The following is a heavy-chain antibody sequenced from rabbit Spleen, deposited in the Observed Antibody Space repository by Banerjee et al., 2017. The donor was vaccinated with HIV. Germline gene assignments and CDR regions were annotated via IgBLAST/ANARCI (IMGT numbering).Heavy chain of an antibody. D-gene: IGHD8-1*01. CDR3: ARDTGSSFSSYGMDL. CDR2: VNTATGKP. Sequence: QEELEESGGGLVKPEGSLTLTCKASGFSFSDRDVMCWVRQAPGKGLEWIAWVNTATGKPVYATWAKGRFTISTTSSTTVTLQMTSLTAADTATYFCARDTGSSFSSYGMDLWGPGTLVTVS. J-gene: IGHJ6*01. CDR1: GFSFSDRDV. V-gene: IGHV1S45*01.